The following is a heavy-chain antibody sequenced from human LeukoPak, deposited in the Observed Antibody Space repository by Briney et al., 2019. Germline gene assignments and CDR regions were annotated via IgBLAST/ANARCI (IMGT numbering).Heavy chain of an antibody. J-gene: IGHJ5*02. CDR3: ARAGCSSTSCYEAPYNWFDP. CDR2: INTNTGNP. D-gene: IGHD2-2*01. Sequence: ASVKVSCKASGYTFTSYAMNWVRQAPGQGLEWMGWINTNTGNPTYAQGFTGRFVFSLDTSVSTAYLQISSLKAEDTAVYYCARAGCSSTSCYEAPYNWFDPCGQGTLVTVSS. CDR1: GYTFTSYA. V-gene: IGHV7-4-1*02.